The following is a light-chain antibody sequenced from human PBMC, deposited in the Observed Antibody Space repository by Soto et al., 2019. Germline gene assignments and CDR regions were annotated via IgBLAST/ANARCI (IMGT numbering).Light chain of an antibody. CDR1: QSVSSSY. J-gene: IGKJ2*01. CDR2: GAS. CDR3: QQYGSSPGT. Sequence: EIGLTQSPGTLSLSPGERATLSCRASQSVSSSYLAWYQHKPGQAPRLLIYGASSRATGIPDKFSGSGSGTDFTLTISRLEPEDFAVYYCQQYGSSPGTFGQGTKLQIK. V-gene: IGKV3-20*01.